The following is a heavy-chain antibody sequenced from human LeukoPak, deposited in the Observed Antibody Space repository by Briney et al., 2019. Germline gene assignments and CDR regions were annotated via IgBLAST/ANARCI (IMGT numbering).Heavy chain of an antibody. CDR2: ISYDGSNK. D-gene: IGHD6-13*01. J-gene: IGHJ6*02. CDR1: GFTFSSYG. CDR3: AKNSIAPAGTYYFYYGMDV. V-gene: IGHV3-30*18. Sequence: GRSLRLSCAASGFTFSSYGTHWVRQAPGKGLEWVAVISYDGSNKYYADSVKGRFTISRDNSKNTLYLQMNSLRAEDTAVYYCAKNSIAPAGTYYFYYGMDVWGQATTVTVSS.